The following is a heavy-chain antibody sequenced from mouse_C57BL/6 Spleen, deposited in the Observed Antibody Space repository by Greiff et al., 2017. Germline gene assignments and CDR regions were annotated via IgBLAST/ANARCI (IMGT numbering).Heavy chain of an antibody. Sequence: QVTLKESGPGLLQPSQTLSLSCSFSGFSLSTFGMGVGWIRQPSGKGLEWLAHIWWDDAKYYTPALKSRLTISKDTSKNQVFLKIANVDTAATATYYCARTCYYGSSSFDYWGQGTTLTVSS. V-gene: IGHV8-8*01. CDR1: GFSLSTFGMG. J-gene: IGHJ2*01. CDR3: ARTCYYGSSSFDY. D-gene: IGHD1-1*01. CDR2: IWWDDAK.